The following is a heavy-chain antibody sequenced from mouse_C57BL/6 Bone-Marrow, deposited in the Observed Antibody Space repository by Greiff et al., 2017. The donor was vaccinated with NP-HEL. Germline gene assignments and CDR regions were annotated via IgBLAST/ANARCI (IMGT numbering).Heavy chain of an antibody. CDR3: AREDYYAPYYFDY. Sequence: QVQLQQSGAELVMPGASVKLSCKASGYTFTSYWMHWVKQRPGQGLEWIGEIDPSDSYTNYNQKFKGKSTLTVDKSSSTAYMQLSSLTSEDSAVYYGAREDYYAPYYFDYWGQGTTLTVSS. CDR1: GYTFTSYW. CDR2: IDPSDSYT. D-gene: IGHD1-1*01. J-gene: IGHJ2*01. V-gene: IGHV1-69*01.